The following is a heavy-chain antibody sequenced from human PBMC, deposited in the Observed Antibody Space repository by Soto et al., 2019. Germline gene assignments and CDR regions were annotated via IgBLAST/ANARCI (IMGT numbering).Heavy chain of an antibody. CDR3: ARARMVRGVIYYYGMDV. D-gene: IGHD3-10*01. CDR1: GGSISSGGNY. CDR2: IYHSGST. Sequence: QVQLQESGPGLVKSSQTLSLTCTVSGGSISSGGNYWSWIRQHPGKGLEWIGYIYHSGSTYYNPSIRSRVTVSVVTSKNQFSLTLNSVTAADTAVYYCARARMVRGVIYYYGMDVWGQGTTVTVSS. J-gene: IGHJ6*02. V-gene: IGHV4-31*03.